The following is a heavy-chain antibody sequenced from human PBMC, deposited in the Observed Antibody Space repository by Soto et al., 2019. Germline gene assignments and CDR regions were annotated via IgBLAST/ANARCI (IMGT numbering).Heavy chain of an antibody. CDR3: ARHAYDFWSGHPNPRYYYGMDV. V-gene: IGHV5-51*01. D-gene: IGHD3-3*01. CDR1: GYSFTRYW. Sequence: EALKISCKVSGYSFTRYWIAWLRQMPGKGLEWMGIIYPGDSNTRYSPSLQGQVTISVDKSISTAYLQWSSLKATDTAMYYCARHAYDFWSGHPNPRYYYGMDVWGQGTTVTVSS. CDR2: IYPGDSNT. J-gene: IGHJ6*02.